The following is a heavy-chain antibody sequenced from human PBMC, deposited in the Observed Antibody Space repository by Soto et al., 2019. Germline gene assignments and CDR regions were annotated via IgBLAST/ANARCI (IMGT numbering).Heavy chain of an antibody. V-gene: IGHV1-46*01. CDR2: INPSGGST. J-gene: IGHJ6*02. CDR3: ARDILSSSSTTGYYYYGMDV. D-gene: IGHD6-6*01. CDR1: GYTFTSYY. Sequence: ASLKVACXASGYTFTSYYMHWVRQAPGQGLEWMGIINPSGGSTSYAQKFQGRVTMTRDTSTSTVYMELSSLRSEDTAVYYCARDILSSSSTTGYYYYGMDVWGQGTTVTVSS.